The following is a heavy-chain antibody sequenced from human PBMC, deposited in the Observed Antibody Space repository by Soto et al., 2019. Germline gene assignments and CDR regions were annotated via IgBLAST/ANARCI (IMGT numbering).Heavy chain of an antibody. V-gene: IGHV1-2*02. CDR2: INYKTGTT. CDR1: ANTFCDFF. J-gene: IGHJ4*02. Sequence: GGSVRVSCKARANTFCDFFIHWVRQAPGQGLEWMGWINYKTGTTNYNQKFQGRDTLTRDTNINTAYMDLSSLRNDDTAMCFCTRAKSHLAWHELYFHLWGQGTLVTVSS. CDR3: TRAKSHLAWHELYFHL. D-gene: IGHD1-7*01.